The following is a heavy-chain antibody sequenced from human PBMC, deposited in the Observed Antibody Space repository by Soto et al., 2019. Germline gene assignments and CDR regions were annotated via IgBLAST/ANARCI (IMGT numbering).Heavy chain of an antibody. J-gene: IGHJ4*02. CDR1: GFTFTSYW. Sequence: GGSLRLSCAASGFTFTSYWMSWVRQAPGKGLEWVANIKQDGSEKYYVDSVKGRFTTSRDNAKNSLFLQMNSLRAEDTAVYYCARDSVRGYYDSSGYFTALDYWGQGTLVTVSS. CDR2: IKQDGSEK. CDR3: ARDSVRGYYDSSGYFTALDY. V-gene: IGHV3-7*01. D-gene: IGHD3-22*01.